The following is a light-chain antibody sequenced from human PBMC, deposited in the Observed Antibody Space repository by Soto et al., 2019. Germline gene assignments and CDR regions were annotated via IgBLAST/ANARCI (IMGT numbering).Light chain of an antibody. CDR1: QSVSSSY. V-gene: IGKV3-20*01. CDR3: QQYGSSPPT. J-gene: IGKJ5*01. Sequence: EIVLTQSPGTLSLSPGERATLSCRASQSVSSSYLAWYQQKPGQAPRLLIYGASSRATGIPDRFSGSGSGTDFTLTISRLEPEDFAVCYCQQYGSSPPTCGQGTRLEIK. CDR2: GAS.